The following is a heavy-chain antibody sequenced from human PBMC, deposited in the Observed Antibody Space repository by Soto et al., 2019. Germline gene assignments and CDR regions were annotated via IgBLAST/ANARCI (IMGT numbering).Heavy chain of an antibody. CDR2: IIPFFGTA. CDR1: GGTFSTFG. CDR3: ARTAPMDAGDKYYYDF. V-gene: IGHV1-69*01. Sequence: QVPLVQSGAEVKQTGSSVKVSCKTSGGTFSTFGISWVRQAPGQGLEWMGGIIPFFGTAEYSQKFEDRITITADESTNTVYMDLRSLTSEDTAIYYCARTAPMDAGDKYYYDFWGQGALVTVSS. J-gene: IGHJ4*02. D-gene: IGHD3-16*01.